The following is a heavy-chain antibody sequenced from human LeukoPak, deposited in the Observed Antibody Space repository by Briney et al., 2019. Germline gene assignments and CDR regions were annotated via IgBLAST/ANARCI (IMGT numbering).Heavy chain of an antibody. CDR1: GYTFTNYA. CDR3: ARAFQSLGGLSLPDY. Sequence: GASVKVSCKASGYTFTNYAMNWVRQAPGQGLEWMGWFHPSTGNPTYAQGFTGRFVFSLDTSVSTTYLQISSLKAEDTAVYFCARAFQSLGGLSLPDYWGQGTLVTVSS. D-gene: IGHD3-16*02. V-gene: IGHV7-4-1*02. J-gene: IGHJ4*02. CDR2: FHPSTGNP.